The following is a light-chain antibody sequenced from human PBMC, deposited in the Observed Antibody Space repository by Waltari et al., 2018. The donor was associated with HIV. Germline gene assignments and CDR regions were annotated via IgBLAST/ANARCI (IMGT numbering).Light chain of an antibody. Sequence: EIVMSHSPATLSVSPGERATLSCRASQSVSSNLAWYQQKPGQAPRLLIYGASTRATGIPARFSGSGSGTEFTLTISRLQSEDFAVYYCQQYNNGWTFGQGTKVEVK. CDR3: QQYNNGWT. V-gene: IGKV3-15*01. CDR1: QSVSSN. J-gene: IGKJ1*01. CDR2: GAS.